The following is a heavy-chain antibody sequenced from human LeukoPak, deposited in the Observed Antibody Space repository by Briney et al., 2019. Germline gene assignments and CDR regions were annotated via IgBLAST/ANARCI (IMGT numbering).Heavy chain of an antibody. CDR3: AKDHIVPAAIYWFDP. J-gene: IGHJ5*02. D-gene: IGHD2-2*02. Sequence: SETLSLTCTVSGGSISSYYWSWIRQPAGKGLEWIGRIYTSGSTNYNPSLKSRVTMSVDTSKNQFSLKLSSVTAADTAVYYCAKDHIVPAAIYWFDPWGQGTLVTVSS. CDR1: GGSISSYY. V-gene: IGHV4-4*07. CDR2: IYTSGST.